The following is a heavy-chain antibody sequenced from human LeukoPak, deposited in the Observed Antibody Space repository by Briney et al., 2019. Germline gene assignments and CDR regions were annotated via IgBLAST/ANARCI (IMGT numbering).Heavy chain of an antibody. Sequence: SETLPLTCTVSGGSISSYYWSWIRQPPGKGLEWIGYIYYSGSTNYNPSLKSRVTISVDTSKNQFSLKLSSVTAADTAVYYCARDLWYYDSSGYLVASINAFGIWGQGTMVTVSS. V-gene: IGHV4-59*01. CDR2: IYYSGST. J-gene: IGHJ3*02. CDR3: ARDLWYYDSSGYLVASINAFGI. CDR1: GGSISSYY. D-gene: IGHD3-22*01.